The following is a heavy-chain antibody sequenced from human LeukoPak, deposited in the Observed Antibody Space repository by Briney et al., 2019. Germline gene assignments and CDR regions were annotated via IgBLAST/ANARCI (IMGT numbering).Heavy chain of an antibody. Sequence: SETLSLTCTVSGGSISSYYWSWIRQPPGKGLEWIGYIYYSGSTNYNPSLKSRVTISVDTSKNQFSLKLSSVTAADTAVYYCARTGQVTPNYYDSSGYSLGMDVWGQGTTVTVSS. J-gene: IGHJ6*02. CDR3: ARTGQVTPNYYDSSGYSLGMDV. V-gene: IGHV4-59*01. CDR2: IYYSGST. CDR1: GGSISSYY. D-gene: IGHD3-22*01.